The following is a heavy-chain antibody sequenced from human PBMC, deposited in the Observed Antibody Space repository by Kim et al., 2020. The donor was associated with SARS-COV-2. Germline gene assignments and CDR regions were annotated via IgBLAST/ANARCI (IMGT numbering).Heavy chain of an antibody. CDR1: GFTFSSYA. D-gene: IGHD4-17*01. CDR3: AKEMWGGVKYGDYDNDAFDI. V-gene: IGHV3-23*01. CDR2: ISGSGGST. Sequence: GGSLRLSCAASGFTFSSYAMSWVRQAPGKGLEWVSAISGSGGSTYYADSVKGRFTISRDNSKNTLYLQMNSLRAEDTAVYYCAKEMWGGVKYGDYDNDAFDIWGQGTMVTVSS. J-gene: IGHJ3*02.